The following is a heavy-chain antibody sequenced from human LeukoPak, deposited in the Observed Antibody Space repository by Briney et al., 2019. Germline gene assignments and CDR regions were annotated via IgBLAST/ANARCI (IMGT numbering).Heavy chain of an antibody. D-gene: IGHD2-21*02. CDR2: IDGGGGR. CDR1: GFTVSANS. J-gene: IGHJ5*02. CDR3: AKRVVVTAQTTNWFDP. Sequence: GGSLTVSCAVSGFTVSANSMSWVRQAPGKGLEWVSVIDGGGGRNYADSVKGRFTISRDNSKNTLYLQMNSLRAEDTAVYYCAKRVVVTAQTTNWFDPWGQGTLVTVSS. V-gene: IGHV3-66*04.